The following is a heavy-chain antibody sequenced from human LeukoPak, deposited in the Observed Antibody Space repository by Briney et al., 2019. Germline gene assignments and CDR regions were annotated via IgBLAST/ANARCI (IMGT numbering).Heavy chain of an antibody. J-gene: IGHJ4*02. Sequence: PSETLSLTCTVSGGSISSSSYYWGWIRQPPGKGLEWIGSIYYSGSTYYNPSLKSRVTISVDTSKNQFSLKLSSVTAADTAVYYCARDGDGYNYYFDYWGQGTLVTVSS. CDR3: ARDGDGYNYYFDY. V-gene: IGHV4-39*07. CDR1: GGSISSSSYY. CDR2: IYYSGST. D-gene: IGHD5-24*01.